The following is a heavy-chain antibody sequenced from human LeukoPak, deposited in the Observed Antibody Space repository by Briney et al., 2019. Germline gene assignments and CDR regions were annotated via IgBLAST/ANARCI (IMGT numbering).Heavy chain of an antibody. CDR2: ISGSGDTT. Sequence: GGSLRLSCSVSAFTFNTFDIFAMNWVRQAPGKGLEWVSAISGSGDTTYYADSVKGRFTISRDNFNNTLYLQVNSLRDEDTAVYYCARHPYDNSGYYSFYYFYYYMDVWGKGTTVTVSS. J-gene: IGHJ6*03. CDR1: AFTFNTFDIFA. V-gene: IGHV3-23*01. D-gene: IGHD3-22*01. CDR3: ARHPYDNSGYYSFYYFYYYMDV.